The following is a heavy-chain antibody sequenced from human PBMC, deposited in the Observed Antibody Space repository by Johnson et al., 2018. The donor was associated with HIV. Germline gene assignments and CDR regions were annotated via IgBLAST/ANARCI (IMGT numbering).Heavy chain of an antibody. J-gene: IGHJ3*02. CDR1: GFTFSNYG. Sequence: QVQLVESGGGMIRPGGSLRLSCAASGFTFSNYGMPWVRQAPGTGLEWVAVILYDGSNQNYADSVQGRFTISRDNSKNTLYLQMNSLRAEDTALYYCAKGDAFDIWGQGTLVTVSS. CDR3: AKGDAFDI. CDR2: ILYDGSNQ. V-gene: IGHV3-30*18.